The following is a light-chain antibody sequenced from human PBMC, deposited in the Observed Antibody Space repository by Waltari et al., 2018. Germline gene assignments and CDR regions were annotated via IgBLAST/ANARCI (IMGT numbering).Light chain of an antibody. CDR3: SAFAGSNNFGV. CDR1: SRDIGGSNF. V-gene: IGLV2-8*01. J-gene: IGLJ3*02. Sequence: QSALTQPPCASGSPGQSVTISCTGTSRDIGGSNFVSWYQQRPGKAPSFLIYDVNKRPSGVSDRFSGSKSGNTASLTVSGLQPDDEATYYCSAFAGSNNFGVFGGGTKLTVL. CDR2: DVN.